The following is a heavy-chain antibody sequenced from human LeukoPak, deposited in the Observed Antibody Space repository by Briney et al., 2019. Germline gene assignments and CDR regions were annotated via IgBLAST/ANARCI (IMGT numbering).Heavy chain of an antibody. CDR2: ISAYNGNT. CDR3: ARDYSLDDSSGYYGVDY. CDR1: GGTFSNYA. D-gene: IGHD3-22*01. V-gene: IGHV1-18*01. Sequence: ASVKVSCKASGGTFSNYAISWVRQAPGQGLEWMGWISAYNGNTNYAQKLQGRVTMTTDTSTSTAYMELRSLRSDDTAVYYCARDYSLDDSSGYYGVDYWGQGTLVTVSS. J-gene: IGHJ4*02.